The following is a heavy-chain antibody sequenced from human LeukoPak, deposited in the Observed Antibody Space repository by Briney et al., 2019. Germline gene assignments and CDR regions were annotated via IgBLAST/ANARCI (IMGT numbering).Heavy chain of an antibody. CDR1: GFTFSSYW. CDR2: IKQDGSEK. CDR3: ARSGLRYFDCPDY. J-gene: IGHJ4*02. D-gene: IGHD3-9*01. V-gene: IGHV3-7*05. Sequence: GGSLRLSCAASGFTFSSYWMSWVRQAPGKGLEWVANIKQDGSEKYYVDSVKGRFTISRDNAKNSLSLQMNSLRAEDTAVYYRARSGLRYFDCPDYWGQGALVTVSS.